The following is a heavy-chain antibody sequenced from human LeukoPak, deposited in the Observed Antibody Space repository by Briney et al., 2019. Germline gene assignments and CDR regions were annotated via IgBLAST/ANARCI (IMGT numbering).Heavy chain of an antibody. D-gene: IGHD1-26*01. CDR2: IFATGNT. CDR1: GDSMNNYF. V-gene: IGHV4-4*07. J-gene: IGHJ4*02. CDR3: ARQEGATTVDY. Sequence: PSETLSLTCTVSGDSMNNYFWSWIRQPAGKGLEWIGRIFATGNTNYNPSLKSRVTMSVDTSKSQFSLDLSSVTAADTAVYYCARQEGATTVDYWGQGTLVTVSS.